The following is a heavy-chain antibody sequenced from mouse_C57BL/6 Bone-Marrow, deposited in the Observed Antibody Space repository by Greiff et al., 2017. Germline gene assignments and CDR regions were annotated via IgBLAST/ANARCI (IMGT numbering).Heavy chain of an antibody. CDR2: IYPGSGST. Sequence: VQLQESGAELVKPGASVKLSCKASGYTFTSYWITWVKQRPGQGLEWIGDIYPGSGSTNYNEKFKSKATLTVDTSSSTAYMQLSSLTSEYSAVXYCARGRRDWYFDVWGTGTTVTVSS. J-gene: IGHJ1*03. V-gene: IGHV1-55*01. CDR1: GYTFTSYW. CDR3: ARGRRDWYFDV.